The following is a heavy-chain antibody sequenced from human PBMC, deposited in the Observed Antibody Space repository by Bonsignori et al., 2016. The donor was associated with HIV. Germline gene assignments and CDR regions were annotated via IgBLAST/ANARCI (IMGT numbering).Heavy chain of an antibody. CDR1: GYSFTSYW. V-gene: IGHV5-51*01. Sequence: KVSCKGSGYSFTSYWIGWVRQMPGKGLEWMGIIYPGDSDTRYSPSFQGQVTISADKSISTAYLQWSSLKASDTAMYYCARSPGEYCSSTSCYGYYYYMDVWGKGTTVTVSS. J-gene: IGHJ6*03. CDR3: ARSPGEYCSSTSCYGYYYYMDV. D-gene: IGHD2-2*01. CDR2: IYPGDSDT.